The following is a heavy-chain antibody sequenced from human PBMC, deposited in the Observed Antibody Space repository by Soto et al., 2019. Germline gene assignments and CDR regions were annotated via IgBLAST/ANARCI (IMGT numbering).Heavy chain of an antibody. CDR2: ISASGTGT. D-gene: IGHD2-2*02. V-gene: IGHV3-23*01. Sequence: GGSLRLSCAASGFTFDSFAMSWVRQTPQRGLEWVSAISASGTGTLYTDSVKGRFTISRDNSKNTVYLQMNSLRAEDTAVYYCVKPAQCSTASCYRVWFAPWGQGTRVTVSS. CDR3: VKPAQCSTASCYRVWFAP. CDR1: GFTFDSFA. J-gene: IGHJ5*02.